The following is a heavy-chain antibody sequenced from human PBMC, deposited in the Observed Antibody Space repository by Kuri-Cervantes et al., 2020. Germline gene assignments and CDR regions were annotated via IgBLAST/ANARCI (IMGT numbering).Heavy chain of an antibody. CDR2: IKGDGSEK. CDR3: ARHSSGSYGPFHAFDI. D-gene: IGHD1-26*01. J-gene: IGHJ3*02. CDR1: AFISDEYVTHW. V-gene: IGHV3-7*01. Sequence: GESLKISCIASAFISDEYVTHWDRHWGREAPGKGLEWVSNIKGDGSEKYYVESVKGRFPISRDNAKNSLYLQMNSLRAEDTAVYYCARHSSGSYGPFHAFDIWGQGIMVTVSS.